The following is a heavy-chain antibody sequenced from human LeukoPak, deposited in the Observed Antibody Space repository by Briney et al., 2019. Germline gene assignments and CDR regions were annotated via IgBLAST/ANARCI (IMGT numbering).Heavy chain of an antibody. CDR1: GGSISSSSYY. D-gene: IGHD3-16*02. Sequence: SETLSLTCTVSGGSISSSSYYWGRIRQPPGKGLEWIGSIYYSGSTYYNPSLKSRVTISVDTSKHQFSLKLSSVTAADTAVYYCARGSHSYDYVWGSYRSVPFDYWGQGTLVTVSS. V-gene: IGHV4-39*01. CDR2: IYYSGST. CDR3: ARGSHSYDYVWGSYRSVPFDY. J-gene: IGHJ4*02.